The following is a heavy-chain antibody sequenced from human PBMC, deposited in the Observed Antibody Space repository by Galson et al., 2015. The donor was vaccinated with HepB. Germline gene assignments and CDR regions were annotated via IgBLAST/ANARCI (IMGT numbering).Heavy chain of an antibody. J-gene: IGHJ4*02. CDR1: GFTFSSYS. V-gene: IGHV3-21*01. CDR2: ISSSSSYI. CDR3: ARDIVWFGAGGFN. Sequence: SLRLSCAASGFTFSSYSMNWVRQAPGKGLEWVSSISSSSSYIYYADSVKGRFTISRDTAKNSLYRQMNSLSAEDTAVYYCARDIVWFGAGGFNWGQGTLVTVSS. D-gene: IGHD3-10*01.